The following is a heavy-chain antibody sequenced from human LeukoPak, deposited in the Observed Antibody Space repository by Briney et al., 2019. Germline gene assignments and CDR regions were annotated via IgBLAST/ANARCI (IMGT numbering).Heavy chain of an antibody. CDR1: GGTFSSYA. CDR2: IIPLFRTP. D-gene: IGHD3-16*01. CDR3: ARVGVRGSAVAYFDC. J-gene: IGHJ4*02. Sequence: AVKVSCMASGGTFSSYAINWVRQAPGQGLEWMGGIIPLFRTPNHAQNFQGRVTITADESTRTAYMELSSLRFEDTAVYYCARVGVRGSAVAYFDCWGQGTLVTVSS. V-gene: IGHV1-69*13.